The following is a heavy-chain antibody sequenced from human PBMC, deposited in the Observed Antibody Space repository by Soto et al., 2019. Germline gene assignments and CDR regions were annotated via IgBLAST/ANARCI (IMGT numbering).Heavy chain of an antibody. V-gene: IGHV3-7*03. Sequence: EVQLVESGGGLVQAGGSLRLSCVVSGFSFRDYWMTWVRLAPGKGLEWVANMNEDGSQKHYMDSVEGRFTIARDNAKCSVYLQMNSLRPDDTAFYYCASDKARRFDYRGQGTLVTVSS. J-gene: IGHJ4*02. CDR3: ASDKARRFDY. D-gene: IGHD1-1*01. CDR2: MNEDGSQK. CDR1: GFSFRDYW.